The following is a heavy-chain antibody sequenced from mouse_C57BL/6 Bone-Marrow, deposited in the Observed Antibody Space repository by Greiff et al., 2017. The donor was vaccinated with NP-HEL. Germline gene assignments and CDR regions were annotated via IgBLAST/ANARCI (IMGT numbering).Heavy chain of an antibody. CDR2: IYPGDGDT. J-gene: IGHJ2*01. V-gene: IGHV1-82*01. Sequence: QVQLKESGPELVKPGASVKISCKASGYAFSSSWMNWVKQRPGKGLEWIGRIYPGDGDTNYNGKFKGKATLTADKSSSTAYMQLSSLTSEDSAVYFCARSLRDYWGKGTTLTVSS. CDR1: GYAFSSSW. D-gene: IGHD1-1*01. CDR3: ARSLRDY.